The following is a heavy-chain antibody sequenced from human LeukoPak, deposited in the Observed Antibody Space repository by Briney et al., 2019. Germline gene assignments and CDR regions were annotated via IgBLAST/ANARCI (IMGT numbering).Heavy chain of an antibody. D-gene: IGHD3-22*01. V-gene: IGHV4-59*01. Sequence: PSETLSLTCTVSGGSISSYYWSWLRQPPGKGLEWIGYIYYSGSTNYNPSLKSRVTISVDTSKNQFSLKLSSVTAADTAVYYCARDSNYFDSSGYHQYYFDYWGQGTLVTVSS. CDR2: IYYSGST. CDR1: GGSISSYY. J-gene: IGHJ4*02. CDR3: ARDSNYFDSSGYHQYYFDY.